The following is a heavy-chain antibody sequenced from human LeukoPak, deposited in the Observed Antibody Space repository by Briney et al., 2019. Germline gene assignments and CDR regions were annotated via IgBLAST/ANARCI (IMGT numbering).Heavy chain of an antibody. Sequence: GASVKVSCKVSGYTLTELSMHWVRQAPGKGLEWMGGFDPEDGETIYAQKFQGRVTMTEDTSTDTAYMELSSLRSEDTAVYYCATGRIVGATTEVDYWGQGTLVTVSS. CDR3: ATGRIVGATTEVDY. J-gene: IGHJ4*02. V-gene: IGHV1-24*01. CDR2: FDPEDGET. CDR1: GYTLTELS. D-gene: IGHD1-26*01.